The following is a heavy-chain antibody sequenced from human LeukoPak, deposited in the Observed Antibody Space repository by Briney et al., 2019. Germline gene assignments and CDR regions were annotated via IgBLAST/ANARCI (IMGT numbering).Heavy chain of an antibody. Sequence: ASVKVSCKASGYTXTGYYMHWVRQAPGQGLEWMGWINPNSGGTNYAQKFQGRVTMTRDTSISTAYMELSRLRSDDTAVYYCAGGSGGSGYYYDSLDYWGQGTLVTVSS. CDR3: AGGSGGSGYYYDSLDY. CDR2: INPNSGGT. V-gene: IGHV1-2*02. D-gene: IGHD3-22*01. CDR1: GYTXTGYY. J-gene: IGHJ4*02.